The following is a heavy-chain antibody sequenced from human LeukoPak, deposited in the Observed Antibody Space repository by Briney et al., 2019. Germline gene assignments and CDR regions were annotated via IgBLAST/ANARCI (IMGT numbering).Heavy chain of an antibody. Sequence: ASVKVSCKASGYTFTSYYMHWVRQAPGQGLEWMGIINPSGGSTSYAQKFQGRVTMTRDTSTSTVYVELSSLRSEDTAVYYCAREKGRYYDSSGYPYAFDIWGQGTMVTVSS. V-gene: IGHV1-46*01. CDR2: INPSGGST. D-gene: IGHD3-22*01. J-gene: IGHJ3*02. CDR3: AREKGRYYDSSGYPYAFDI. CDR1: GYTFTSYY.